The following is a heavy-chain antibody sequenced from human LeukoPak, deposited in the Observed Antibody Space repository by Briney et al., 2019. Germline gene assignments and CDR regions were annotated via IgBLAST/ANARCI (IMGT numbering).Heavy chain of an antibody. Sequence: TGGSLRLSCAASGFTFSSYAMHWVRQAPGKGLEYVSAISSNGGSTYYANSVKGRFTISRDNSKNTLYLQMGSLRAEDMAVYYCARDMVWDCTNGVCYSAVIFDYWGQGTLVTVSS. J-gene: IGHJ4*02. V-gene: IGHV3-64*01. D-gene: IGHD2-8*01. CDR1: GFTFSSYA. CDR2: ISSNGGST. CDR3: ARDMVWDCTNGVCYSAVIFDY.